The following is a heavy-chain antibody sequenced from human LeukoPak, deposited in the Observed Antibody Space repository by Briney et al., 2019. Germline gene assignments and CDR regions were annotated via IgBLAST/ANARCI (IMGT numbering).Heavy chain of an antibody. Sequence: SETLSLTCTVSGGSISSGGYYWSWIRQRPGKGLEWIGYIYYSGSTYYNPSLKSRVTISVDTSKNQFSLKLSSVTAADTAVYYCATRHIAAAGVDYWGQGTLVTVSS. CDR1: GGSISSGGYY. CDR2: IYYSGST. V-gene: IGHV4-31*03. D-gene: IGHD6-13*01. CDR3: ATRHIAAAGVDY. J-gene: IGHJ4*02.